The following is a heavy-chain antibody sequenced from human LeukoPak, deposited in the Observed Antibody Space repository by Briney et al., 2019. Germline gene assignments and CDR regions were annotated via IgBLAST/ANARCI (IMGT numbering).Heavy chain of an antibody. CDR1: GFTFSSYA. D-gene: IGHD4-23*01. Sequence: GGSLRLPCAASGFTFSSYAMHWVRQAPGKGLEWVAVISYDGSNKYYADSVKGRFTISRDNSKNTLYLQMNSLRAEDTAVYYCRGGGPYYFDYWGQGTLVIVSS. J-gene: IGHJ4*02. CDR2: ISYDGSNK. CDR3: RGGGPYYFDY. V-gene: IGHV3-30-3*01.